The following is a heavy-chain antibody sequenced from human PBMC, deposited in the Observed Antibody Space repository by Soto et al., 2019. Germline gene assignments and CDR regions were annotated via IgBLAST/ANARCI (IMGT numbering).Heavy chain of an antibody. CDR1: GFPFSSYG. J-gene: IGHJ4*02. Sequence: QVQLVESGGGVVQPGRSLRLSCAASGFPFSSYGMHWVRQAPGKGLEWVANIWYDEFNIYYADSVKGRFTISRDNSKNILYLQMNSLRAEDTAVYYCARDGGGEGYTLYFDLWGQGTLVTVSS. V-gene: IGHV3-33*01. CDR3: ARDGGGEGYTLYFDL. CDR2: IWYDEFNI. D-gene: IGHD3-16*01.